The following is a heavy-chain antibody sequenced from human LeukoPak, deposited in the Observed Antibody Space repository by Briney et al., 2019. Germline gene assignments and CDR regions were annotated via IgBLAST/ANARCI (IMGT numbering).Heavy chain of an antibody. D-gene: IGHD2-2*01. CDR3: ARLSDGVVVPAAYFDY. V-gene: IGHV4-59*08. CDR2: IYYSGST. Sequence: SETLSLTCTVSGGSISSYYWSWIRQPPGKGLEWIGYIYYSGSTNYNPSLKSRVTTSVDTSKNQFSLKLSSVTAADTAVYYCARLSDGVVVPAAYFDYWGQGTLVTVSS. J-gene: IGHJ4*02. CDR1: GGSISSYY.